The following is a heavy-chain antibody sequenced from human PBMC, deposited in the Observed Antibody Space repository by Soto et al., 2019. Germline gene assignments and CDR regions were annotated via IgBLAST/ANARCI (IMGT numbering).Heavy chain of an antibody. Sequence: GESLKISCKGSGYSFAGYWITWMRQTPGKGLEWMGRIDPSDSQTYYSPSFRGHVTISVTKSITTVFLQWSSLRASDTAMYYCARQIYDSDTGPNFQYYFDSWGQGTPVTVSS. J-gene: IGHJ4*02. CDR2: IDPSDSQT. D-gene: IGHD3-22*01. V-gene: IGHV5-10-1*01. CDR1: GYSFAGYW. CDR3: ARQIYDSDTGPNFQYYFDS.